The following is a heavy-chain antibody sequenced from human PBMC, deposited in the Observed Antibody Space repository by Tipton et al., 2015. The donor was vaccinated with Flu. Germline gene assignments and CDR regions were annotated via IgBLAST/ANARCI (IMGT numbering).Heavy chain of an antibody. CDR3: ARDLGLHAMDY. CDR2: ISSDSGDI. D-gene: IGHD7-27*01. J-gene: IGHJ4*02. CDR1: GFTFNTYS. V-gene: IGHV3-21*01. Sequence: SLRLSCAASGFTFNTYSMNWVRQAPGKGLEWVSGISSDSGDIYCADPVKGRFTISRDNAKKLLYLQMNSLRVEDTAVYYCARDLGLHAMDYWGQGTLVTVSS.